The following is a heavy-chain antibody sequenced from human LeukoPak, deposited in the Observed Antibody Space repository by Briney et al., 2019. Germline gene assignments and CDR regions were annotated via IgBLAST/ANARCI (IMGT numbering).Heavy chain of an antibody. CDR3: AGIGQQLDAFDI. D-gene: IGHD6-13*01. CDR2: INHSGST. CDR1: GGSFSGYY. V-gene: IGHV4-34*01. Sequence: PSETLSLTCAVYGGSFSGYYWSWIRQPPGKGRGWIGEINHSGSTNYNPSLKSRVTISVDTSKNQFSLKLSSVTAADTAVYYCAGIGQQLDAFDIWGQGTMVTVSS. J-gene: IGHJ3*02.